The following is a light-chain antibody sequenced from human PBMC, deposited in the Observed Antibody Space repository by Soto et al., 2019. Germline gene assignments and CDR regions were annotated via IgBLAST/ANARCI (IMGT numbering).Light chain of an antibody. J-gene: IGKJ5*01. Sequence: EIVMTQSPATLSVSPGERATLSCRASQSISRRLAWYQQKPGQAPRLLIYGASTRATGIPARFSGSGSETESTLTISSLQSEDFAVYYCQQYKNWPPFTFGQGTRLEIK. CDR1: QSISRR. CDR2: GAS. CDR3: QQYKNWPPFT. V-gene: IGKV3-15*01.